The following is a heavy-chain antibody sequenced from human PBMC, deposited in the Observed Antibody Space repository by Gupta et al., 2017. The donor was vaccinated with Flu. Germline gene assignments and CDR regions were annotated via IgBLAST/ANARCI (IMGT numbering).Heavy chain of an antibody. Sequence: QVQLRQSGPGLVKPSETLSLTCTVSGGSITYYYWRWIRQPPGRGLEWIGNIDYTGITNYNPSLKSRVTISVDTSKDLLSLKLNSMTAADTAVYYCARVQADYYGMDVWGPGTTVTVS. V-gene: IGHV4-59*01. CDR3: ARVQADYYGMDV. J-gene: IGHJ6*02. D-gene: IGHD6-19*01. CDR2: IDYTGIT. CDR1: GGSITYYY.